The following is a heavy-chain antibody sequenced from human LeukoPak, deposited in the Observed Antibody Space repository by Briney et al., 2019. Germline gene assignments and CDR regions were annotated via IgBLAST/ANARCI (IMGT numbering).Heavy chain of an antibody. CDR1: GGSISSGDYY. D-gene: IGHD3-3*01. Sequence: KPSQTLSLTCTVSGGSISSGDYYWSWIRQPPGKGLEWNGYIYYSGSTYYNPSLKSRVTISVDTSKNQFSLKLSSVTAADTAVYYCARYDFWSGPNDAFDIWGQGTMVTVSS. V-gene: IGHV4-30-4*08. CDR3: ARYDFWSGPNDAFDI. CDR2: IYYSGST. J-gene: IGHJ3*02.